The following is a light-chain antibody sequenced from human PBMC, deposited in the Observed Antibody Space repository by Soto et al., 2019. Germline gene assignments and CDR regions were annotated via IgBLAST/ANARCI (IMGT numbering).Light chain of an antibody. V-gene: IGKV3-20*01. CDR3: QQYGSSLQVT. CDR2: AAS. J-gene: IGKJ4*01. Sequence: NVLTQSPGILSLSPGDRATLSCRASQSISTSYVAWYQQKPGQAPRLLIYAASSRATGIPDRFSGSGSGTDFTLTISRLEPEDVAVYYCQQYGSSLQVTFGGGTKVEMK. CDR1: QSISTSY.